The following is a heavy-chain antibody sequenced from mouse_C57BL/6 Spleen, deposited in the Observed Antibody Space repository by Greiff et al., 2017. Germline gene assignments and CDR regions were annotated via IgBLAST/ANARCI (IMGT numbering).Heavy chain of an antibody. CDR1: GYAFSSSW. V-gene: IGHV1-82*01. D-gene: IGHD4-1*01. Sequence: VQLQQSGPELVKPGASVEISCKASGYAFSSSWMNWVKQRPGKGLEWIGRIYPGDGDTNYNGKFKGKATLTADKSSSTAYMQLSSLTSEDSAVYFCARSWEDDYWGQGTTLTVSS. CDR2: IYPGDGDT. J-gene: IGHJ2*01. CDR3: ARSWEDDY.